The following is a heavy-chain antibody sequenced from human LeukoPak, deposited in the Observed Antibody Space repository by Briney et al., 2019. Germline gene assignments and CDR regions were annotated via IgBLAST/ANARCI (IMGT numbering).Heavy chain of an antibody. Sequence: SETLSLTCAVYGGSFSGYYWSWIRQPPGKGLEWIGEINHSGSTNYNPSLKSRVTISVDTSKNQFSLKLSSVTAADTAVYYCARCPAGNFYYYYYMDVWGKGTTVTISS. CDR3: ARCPAGNFYYYYYMDV. J-gene: IGHJ6*03. V-gene: IGHV4-34*01. CDR1: GGSFSGYY. CDR2: INHSGST.